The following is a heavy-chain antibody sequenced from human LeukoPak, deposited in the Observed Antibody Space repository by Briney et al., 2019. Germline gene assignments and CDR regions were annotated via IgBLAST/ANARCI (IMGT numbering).Heavy chain of an antibody. CDR2: IKSDGSST. CDR1: GFTFSRYW. J-gene: IGHJ4*02. CDR3: VRDNRSYNFDY. V-gene: IGHV3-74*01. Sequence: GGSLRLSCAASGFTFSRYWMHWVRQAPGKGLVWVSCIKSDGSSTSITDSAKGRFTISRDNAKNTVYLQMNSLRAEDTAVYYCVRDNRSYNFDYWGQGTLVTVSS. D-gene: IGHD1-26*01.